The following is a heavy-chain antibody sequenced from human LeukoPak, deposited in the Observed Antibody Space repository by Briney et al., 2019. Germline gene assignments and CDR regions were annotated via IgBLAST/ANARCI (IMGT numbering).Heavy chain of an antibody. V-gene: IGHV4-59*11. J-gene: IGHJ5*02. Sequence: SETLSLTCTVSGGSISSHFWTWIRQPPGKGLEFIGYVYYRGSTYYNTSLKSRVTISVDTSKNQFSLNLNSVTTADTAVYYCARRWATTDYYNVLEPWGQGTLVTVSS. CDR1: GGSISSHF. CDR3: ARRWATTDYYNVLEP. CDR2: VYYRGST. D-gene: IGHD1-26*01.